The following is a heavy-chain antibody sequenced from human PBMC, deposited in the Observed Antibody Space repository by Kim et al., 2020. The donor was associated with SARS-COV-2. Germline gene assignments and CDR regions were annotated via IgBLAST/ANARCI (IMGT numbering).Heavy chain of an antibody. CDR2: N. CDR3: ARFFGGSSSNY. Sequence: NDYAVSVKSRISINPDTSKNQFSLQLNSVTPEDTAVYYCARFFGGSSSNYWGQGTLVTVSS. D-gene: IGHD2-15*01. V-gene: IGHV6-1*01. J-gene: IGHJ4*02.